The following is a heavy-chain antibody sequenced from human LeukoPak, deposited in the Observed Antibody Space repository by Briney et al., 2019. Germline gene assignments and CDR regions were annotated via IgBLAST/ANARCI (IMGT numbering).Heavy chain of an antibody. CDR1: GGSISSGGYY. Sequence: SQTLSLTCTVSGGSISSGGYYWSRIRQHPGKGLEWIGYIYYSGSTYYNPSLKSRVTISVDTSKNQFSLKLSSVTAADTAVYHCARDYYYGMDVWGQGTTVTVSS. CDR3: ARDYYYGMDV. V-gene: IGHV4-31*03. J-gene: IGHJ6*02. CDR2: IYYSGST.